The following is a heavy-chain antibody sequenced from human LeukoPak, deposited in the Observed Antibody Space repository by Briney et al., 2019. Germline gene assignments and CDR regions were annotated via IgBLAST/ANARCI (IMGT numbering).Heavy chain of an antibody. V-gene: IGHV1-46*01. J-gene: IGHJ6*02. CDR2: INPSGGST. Sequence: ASVKVSCKASGYTFTSYYIHWVRQAPGQGLEWMGIINPSGGSTSYAQKFQGRVTMTEDTSTDTAYMELSSLRSEDTAVYYCATIARPKYYYYYGMDVWGQGTTVTVSS. CDR1: GYTFTSYY. D-gene: IGHD1-7*01. CDR3: ATIARPKYYYYYGMDV.